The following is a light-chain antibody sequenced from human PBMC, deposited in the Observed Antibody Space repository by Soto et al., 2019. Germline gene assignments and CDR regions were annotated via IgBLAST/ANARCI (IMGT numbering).Light chain of an antibody. CDR1: QSVSSNN. V-gene: IGKV3-20*01. Sequence: ENVLTQSPGTLSLSPWERGTLSCRASQSVSSNNLAWYQQKPGQAPRLLIYGASSRAAGIPDRFSGSGSGTDFTLTISRLEPEDFAVYYCQQYGGSPLTFGGGTKVDIK. CDR3: QQYGGSPLT. J-gene: IGKJ4*01. CDR2: GAS.